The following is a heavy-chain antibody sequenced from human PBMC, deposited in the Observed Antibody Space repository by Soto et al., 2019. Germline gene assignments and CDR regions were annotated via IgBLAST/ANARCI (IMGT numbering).Heavy chain of an antibody. V-gene: IGHV4-30-2*01. CDR3: ARENPISSYDY. J-gene: IGHJ4*02. D-gene: IGHD2-2*01. Sequence: WTWLRQPPGKGPEWIGYIYYSGGTYYNPSLKSRVTISVDRSKKQFSLKLSSVTAADTAMYYCARENPISSYDYWGQGTLVTVSS. CDR2: IYYSGGT.